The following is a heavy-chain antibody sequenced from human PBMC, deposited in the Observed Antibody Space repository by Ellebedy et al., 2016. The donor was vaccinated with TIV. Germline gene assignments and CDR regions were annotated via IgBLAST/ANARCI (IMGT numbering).Heavy chain of an antibody. CDR3: AKDRTAGDGYWVFDS. Sequence: GESLKISCATSGFTFDNFAMSWVRQAPGKGLEWVSGIVGGGAERYADSVKGRFTISRDKSKNTVDLQMKSLRDEDTAVYFCAKDRTAGDGYWVFDSWGQGTLVTVSS. J-gene: IGHJ4*02. D-gene: IGHD5-18*01. V-gene: IGHV3-23*01. CDR2: IVGGGA. CDR1: GFTFDNFA.